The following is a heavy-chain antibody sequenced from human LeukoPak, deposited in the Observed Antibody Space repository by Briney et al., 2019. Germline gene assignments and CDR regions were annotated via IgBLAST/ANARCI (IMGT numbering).Heavy chain of an antibody. J-gene: IGHJ4*02. CDR3: ARLEPIAVAGTYYFDY. CDR2: IYPGDSDT. Sequence: GESLKISCKGSGYSFTNYWIGWVRQMPGKGLEWMGIIYPGDSDTRYSPSFQGQVTISADKSISTAYLQWSSLKASDTAMYYCARLEPIAVAGTYYFDYWGQGTLVTVSS. V-gene: IGHV5-51*01. CDR1: GYSFTNYW. D-gene: IGHD6-19*01.